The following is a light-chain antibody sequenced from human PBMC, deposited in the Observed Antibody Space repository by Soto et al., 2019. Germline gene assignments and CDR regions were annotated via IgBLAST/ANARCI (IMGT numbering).Light chain of an antibody. V-gene: IGKV3-15*01. CDR1: QSINSD. CDR3: QQYNKWPPQYT. CDR2: GAS. J-gene: IGKJ2*01. Sequence: EIVMTQSPVTLSVSPGERATLSCRASQSINSDLAWYQQKPGQAPRLLIYGASTRATDIPARISGSGSGTYFTLTISSLQSEDFAVYFCQQYNKWPPQYTFGQGTKLEIK.